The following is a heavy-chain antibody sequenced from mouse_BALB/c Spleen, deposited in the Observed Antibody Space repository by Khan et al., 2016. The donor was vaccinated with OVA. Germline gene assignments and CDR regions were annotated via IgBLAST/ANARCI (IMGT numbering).Heavy chain of an antibody. Sequence: QVQLKESGPGLVAPSQTLSITCTVSGFSLSNYGVHWVRQPPGKGLEWLGVIWAGGSTNHNSALMSRLSISKDDSKSQVFLKMNSLQTDDPAMYYCARAFYNGAGFAYWGQGTLVTVSA. CDR3: ARAFYNGAGFAY. V-gene: IGHV2-9*02. J-gene: IGHJ3*01. CDR1: GFSLSNYG. CDR2: IWAGGST. D-gene: IGHD1-3*01.